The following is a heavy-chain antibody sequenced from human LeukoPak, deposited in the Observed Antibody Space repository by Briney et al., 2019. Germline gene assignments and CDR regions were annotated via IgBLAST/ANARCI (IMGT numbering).Heavy chain of an antibody. Sequence: GGSLRLSCAASGSTFSSYSMNWVRQAPGKGLEWVSYISSSSSTIYYADSVKGRFTISRDNAKNSLYLQMNSLRAEDMAVYYCARVWYSGSYPVDYWGQGTLVTVSS. J-gene: IGHJ4*02. D-gene: IGHD1-26*01. CDR3: ARVWYSGSYPVDY. CDR1: GSTFSSYS. CDR2: ISSSSSTI. V-gene: IGHV3-48*04.